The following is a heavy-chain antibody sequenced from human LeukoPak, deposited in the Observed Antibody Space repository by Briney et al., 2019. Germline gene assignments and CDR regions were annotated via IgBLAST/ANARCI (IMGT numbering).Heavy chain of an antibody. CDR1: GFTFSSCG. Sequence: AGGSLRLSCAASGFTFSSCGMSWVRQAPGKGLEWVSALSDSGGSTYYADSVKGRFTISRDNSKNTLYLQMNSLKAEDTAVYYCARTVGYGDYHWFDPWGQGTLVTVSS. CDR2: LSDSGGST. CDR3: ARTVGYGDYHWFDP. J-gene: IGHJ5*02. D-gene: IGHD4-17*01. V-gene: IGHV3-23*01.